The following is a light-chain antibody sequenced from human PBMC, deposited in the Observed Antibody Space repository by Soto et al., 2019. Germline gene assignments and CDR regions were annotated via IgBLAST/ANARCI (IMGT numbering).Light chain of an antibody. J-gene: IGLJ1*01. CDR1: NSDGGDYKD. CDR2: EVT. V-gene: IGLV2-14*01. CDR3: SSYTTSSTV. Sequence: QYALTQPASVSGSPGQSITISCTGTNSDGGDYKDVSLYQQHPGKAPKLLIYEVTYRPSRVSNRFSGSKSGNTASLTISGLQADDEADYYCSSYTTSSTVFGTGTKVTVL.